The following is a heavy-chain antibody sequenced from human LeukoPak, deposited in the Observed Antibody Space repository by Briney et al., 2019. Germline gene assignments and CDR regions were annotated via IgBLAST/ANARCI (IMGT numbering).Heavy chain of an antibody. CDR3: AREGVPVVIITAGTYFDY. CDR2: TYYRSKWYN. V-gene: IGHV6-1*01. Sequence: SQTLSLTCAISGDSVSGNSAAWNWIRQSPSRGLEWLGRTYYRSKWYNDYAVSVKSRITINPDTSKNQFSLQLNSVTPEDTAVYYCAREGVPVVIITAGTYFDYWGQGTLVTVSS. J-gene: IGHJ4*02. CDR1: GDSVSGNSAA. D-gene: IGHD3-22*01.